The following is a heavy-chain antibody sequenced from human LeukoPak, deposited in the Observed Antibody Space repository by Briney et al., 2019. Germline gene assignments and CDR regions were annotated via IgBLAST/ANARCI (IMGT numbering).Heavy chain of an antibody. J-gene: IGHJ5*02. CDR3: ARGIAARWFEN. CDR1: GYSISSGYY. V-gene: IGHV4-38-2*02. D-gene: IGHD6-6*01. CDR2: IYHSGST. Sequence: SETLSLTCTVSGYSISSGYYWGWIRQPPGKGLEWIGSIYHSGSTYYNPSLKSRVTISVDTSKNQFSLKLSSVTAADTAVYYCARGIAARWFENWGQGTLVTVSS.